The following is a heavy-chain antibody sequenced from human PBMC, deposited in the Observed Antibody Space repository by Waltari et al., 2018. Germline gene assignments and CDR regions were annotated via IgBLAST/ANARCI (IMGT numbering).Heavy chain of an antibody. CDR1: GYTFTGYY. D-gene: IGHD1-20*01. CDR2: INPNSGGT. J-gene: IGHJ2*01. Sequence: SVKVSCKASGYTFTGYYMHWVRQAPGQGLEWMGWINPNSGGTNYAQKFQGRVTMTRDTSISTAYMELSRLRSDDTAVYYCARVVTGGNWYFDLWGRGTLVTVSS. CDR3: ARVVTGGNWYFDL. V-gene: IGHV1-2*02.